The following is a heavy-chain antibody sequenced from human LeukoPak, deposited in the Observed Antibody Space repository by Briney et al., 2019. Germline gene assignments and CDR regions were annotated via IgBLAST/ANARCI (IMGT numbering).Heavy chain of an antibody. CDR3: ARCVAATHWFDP. Sequence: SHTLSLTCTISGGSISSGGYYWIWIRQHPGKDPDWIGYIYYSGSTYYNPSLKSRVTISVDTSKNQFSLKLSSVTAADTAVYYCARCVAATHWFDPWGQGPLVTVSS. J-gene: IGHJ5*02. D-gene: IGHD2-15*01. CDR2: IYYSGST. V-gene: IGHV4-31*03. CDR1: GGSISSGGYY.